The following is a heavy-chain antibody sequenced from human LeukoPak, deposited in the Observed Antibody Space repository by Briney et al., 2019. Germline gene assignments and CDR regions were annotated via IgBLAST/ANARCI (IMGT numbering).Heavy chain of an antibody. J-gene: IGHJ6*04. V-gene: IGHV3-73*01. CDR1: GFTFSGSA. Sequence: PGGSLRLSCAASGFTFSGSAMHWVRQASGKGLEWVGRIGSKANSYATAYAASVKGRFTISRDDSKNTAYLQMNSLKTEDTAVYYCARSYGSGSYYNPGDVWGKGTTVTVSS. D-gene: IGHD3-10*01. CDR2: IGSKANSYAT. CDR3: ARSYGSGSYYNPGDV.